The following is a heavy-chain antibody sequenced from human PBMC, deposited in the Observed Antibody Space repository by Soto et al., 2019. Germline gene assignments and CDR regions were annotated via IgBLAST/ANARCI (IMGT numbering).Heavy chain of an antibody. J-gene: IGHJ6*03. CDR3: ARDSDCSSTSCYLTFGPGYYYYYMDV. CDR2: IKQDGSEK. D-gene: IGHD2-2*01. Sequence: VGSLRLSCAASGFTFSSYWMSWVRQAPGKGLEWVANIKQDGSEKYYVDSVKGRFTISRDNAKNSLYLQMNSLRAEDTAVYYCARDSDCSSTSCYLTFGPGYYYYYMDVWGKGTTVTVSS. CDR1: GFTFSSYW. V-gene: IGHV3-7*01.